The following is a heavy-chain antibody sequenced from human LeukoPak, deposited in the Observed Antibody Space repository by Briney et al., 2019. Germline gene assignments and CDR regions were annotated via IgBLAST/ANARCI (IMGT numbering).Heavy chain of an antibody. Sequence: SETLSLTCAVYGGSFSGYYWSWIRQPPGKGLEWIGEINHSGSTNYNPSLKSRVTISVDTSKNQFSLKLSSVTAADTAMYYCARHEDYYGSGSYYNWFDPWGQGTLVTVSS. CDR3: ARHEDYYGSGSYYNWFDP. CDR2: INHSGST. D-gene: IGHD3-10*01. V-gene: IGHV4-34*01. J-gene: IGHJ5*01. CDR1: GGSFSGYY.